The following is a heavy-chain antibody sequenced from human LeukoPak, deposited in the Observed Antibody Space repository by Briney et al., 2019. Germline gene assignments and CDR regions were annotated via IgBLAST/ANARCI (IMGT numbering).Heavy chain of an antibody. CDR1: GASIGSYY. CDR2: THTSGST. J-gene: IGHJ4*02. D-gene: IGHD1-1*01. V-gene: IGHV4-4*07. Sequence: PSETLSLTCTVSGASIGSYYWSWIRQPAGKGLEWIGRTHTSGSTNYNPSLKSRVTMSADTSKNQFSLKLSSVTAADTAVYYCAGVPSNWNFGEAFDYWGQGTLVTVSS. CDR3: AGVPSNWNFGEAFDY.